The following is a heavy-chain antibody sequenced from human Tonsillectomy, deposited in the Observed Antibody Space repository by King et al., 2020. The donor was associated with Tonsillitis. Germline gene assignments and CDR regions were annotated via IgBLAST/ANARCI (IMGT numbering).Heavy chain of an antibody. CDR1: GGSISSGDYC. CDR2: IFYSGST. J-gene: IGHJ4*02. Sequence: VQLQESGPGLAKPSQTLSLTCTVSGGSISSGDYCWSWIRHHPGKGLEWIGYIFYSGSTYHNPSLKSRVSMSVYTSKNQFSLKLSSVTAADTAVYYCARWGVVIKGFDYWGQGALVTVSS. CDR3: ARWGVVIKGFDY. D-gene: IGHD3-3*01. V-gene: IGHV4-31*03.